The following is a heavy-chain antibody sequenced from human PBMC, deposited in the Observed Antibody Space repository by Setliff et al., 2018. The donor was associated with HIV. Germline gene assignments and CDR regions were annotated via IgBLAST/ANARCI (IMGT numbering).Heavy chain of an antibody. CDR2: LFYSGST. V-gene: IGHV4-39*07. CDR3: ARVGGFFGEARPPPDY. D-gene: IGHD3-10*01. J-gene: IGHJ4*02. Sequence: TSETLSLTCTVSGGSISDISYYWGWIRQPPGKGLEWIGSLFYSGSTYYNPSLKGRVTISVDTSKDQLSLKLNSVTAADTAVYYCARVGGFFGEARPPPDYWGQGALVTVSS. CDR1: GGSISDISYY.